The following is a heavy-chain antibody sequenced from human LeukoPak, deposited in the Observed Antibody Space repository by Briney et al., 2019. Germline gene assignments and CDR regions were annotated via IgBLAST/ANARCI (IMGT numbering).Heavy chain of an antibody. CDR1: GGTFSSYA. CDR3: ARGGVTYYYDSSGFVYYGMDV. J-gene: IGHJ6*02. D-gene: IGHD3-22*01. Sequence: SVKVSCKASGGTFSSYAISWVRQAPGQGLEWMGGIIPIFGTANYAQKFQGRVTITADESTSTAYMELSSLRSEDTAVYYCARGGVTYYYDSSGFVYYGMDVWGQGTTVTVSS. CDR2: IIPIFGTA. V-gene: IGHV1-69*13.